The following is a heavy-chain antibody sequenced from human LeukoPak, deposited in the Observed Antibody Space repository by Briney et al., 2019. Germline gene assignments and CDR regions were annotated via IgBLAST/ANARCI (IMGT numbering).Heavy chain of an antibody. CDR1: GGSFSGYY. D-gene: IGHD3-10*01. J-gene: IGHJ4*02. CDR3: ASIVLWFVELLYKYFDY. CDR2: INHSGST. Sequence: SETLSLTCAVYGGSFSGYYWSWIRQPPGKGLEWIGEINHSGSTNYNPSLKSRVTISVDTSKNQFSLKLSSVTAADTAVYYCASIVLWFVELLYKYFDYWGQGTLVTVSS. V-gene: IGHV4-34*01.